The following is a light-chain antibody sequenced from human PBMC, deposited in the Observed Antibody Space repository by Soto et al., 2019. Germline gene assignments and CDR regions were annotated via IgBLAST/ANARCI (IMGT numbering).Light chain of an antibody. J-gene: IGKJ2*03. CDR1: QSVNTY. Sequence: EIVLTQAPGTLSLSPGETATLSCRASQSVNTYLAWYQQRPGEPPRLLIYDASNRPTGIPARFSGSGYGTDFTLTISSLEPEDFAVYYCQQRSSGYSFGQGTKLEIK. V-gene: IGKV3-11*01. CDR3: QQRSSGYS. CDR2: DAS.